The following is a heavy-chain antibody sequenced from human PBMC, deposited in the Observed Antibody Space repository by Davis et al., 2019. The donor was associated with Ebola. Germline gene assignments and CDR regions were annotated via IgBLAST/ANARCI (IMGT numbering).Heavy chain of an antibody. Sequence: ASVKVSCKVSGYTLTELSMHWVRQAPGKGLEWMGGFDPEDGETIYAQKFQGRVTMTEDTSTDTAYMELSSLRSEDTAVYYCATAQGRYSSGWRYFDLWGRGTLVTVSS. D-gene: IGHD6-19*01. CDR3: ATAQGRYSSGWRYFDL. CDR1: GYTLTELS. CDR2: FDPEDGET. J-gene: IGHJ2*01. V-gene: IGHV1-24*01.